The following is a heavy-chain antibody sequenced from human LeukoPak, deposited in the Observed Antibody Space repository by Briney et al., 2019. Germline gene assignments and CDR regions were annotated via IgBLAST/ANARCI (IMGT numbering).Heavy chain of an antibody. Sequence: GGSLRLSCAASGFTFSSYGMHWVRQAPGKWLEWVAFIRYDGSNKYYADSVKGRFTISRDNSKNTLYLQMNSLRAEDTAVYYCAKDYYDSSGWKTPLDYSGQGTLVTVSS. D-gene: IGHD3-22*01. V-gene: IGHV3-30*02. CDR2: IRYDGSNK. J-gene: IGHJ4*02. CDR3: AKDYYDSSGWKTPLDY. CDR1: GFTFSSYG.